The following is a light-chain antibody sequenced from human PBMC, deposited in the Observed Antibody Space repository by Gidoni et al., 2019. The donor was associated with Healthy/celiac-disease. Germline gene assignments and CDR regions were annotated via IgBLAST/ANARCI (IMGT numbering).Light chain of an antibody. Sequence: QSVLTQPPSVSAAPGQKVTISCSGSSSNIGNNYVSWYQQLPGTAPKLLSYDNNKRPSGIPDRFSGSKSGTSATLGITGLQTGDEADYYCGTWDSSLSAGNVVFGGGTKLTVL. CDR1: SSNIGNNY. CDR3: GTWDSSLSAGNVV. CDR2: DNN. J-gene: IGLJ2*01. V-gene: IGLV1-51*01.